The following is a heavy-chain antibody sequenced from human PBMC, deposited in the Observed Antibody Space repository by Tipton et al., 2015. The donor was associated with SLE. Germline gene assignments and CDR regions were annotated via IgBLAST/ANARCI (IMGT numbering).Heavy chain of an antibody. CDR2: IHYTGNT. D-gene: IGHD2-15*01. CDR1: GGSISTYY. V-gene: IGHV4-59*01. CDR3: ARGSVVADDY. Sequence: TLSLTCTVSGGSISTYYWSWIRQSPGKGLQWIAYIHYTGNTNYNPSLKSRVTLSVDTSKNQFSLRLSSVTAADTAVYYCARGSVVADDYWGQGTLVTVSS. J-gene: IGHJ4*02.